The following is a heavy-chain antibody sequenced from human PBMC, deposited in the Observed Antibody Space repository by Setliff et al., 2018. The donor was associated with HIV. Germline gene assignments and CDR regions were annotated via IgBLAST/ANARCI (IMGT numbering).Heavy chain of an antibody. D-gene: IGHD3-3*01. CDR3: ARGPFFGNQYYPYHYMDV. CDR2: INTVNAGT. CDR1: GYSFTTYG. Sequence: ASVKVSCKASGYSFTTYGIHWMRQAPGQRLEYMGWINTVNAGTKYSQRLQGRVSITRDTSAGTSYMELSGLRSEDMAVYYCARGPFFGNQYYPYHYMDVWGRGTTVTVSS. V-gene: IGHV1-3*04. J-gene: IGHJ6*03.